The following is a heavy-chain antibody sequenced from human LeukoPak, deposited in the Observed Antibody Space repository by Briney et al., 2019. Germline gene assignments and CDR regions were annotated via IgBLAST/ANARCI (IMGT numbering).Heavy chain of an antibody. CDR1: GGSFSGYY. CDR3: ASEGPRLRYFASVAAFDI. D-gene: IGHD3-9*01. V-gene: IGHV4-34*01. J-gene: IGHJ3*02. CDR2: INHSGST. Sequence: SETLSLTCAVYGGSFSGYYWSWIRQPPGKGLEWIGEINHSGSTNYNPSLKSRVTISVDTSKNQFSLKLSSVTAAVTAVYYCASEGPRLRYFASVAAFDIWGQGTMVTVSS.